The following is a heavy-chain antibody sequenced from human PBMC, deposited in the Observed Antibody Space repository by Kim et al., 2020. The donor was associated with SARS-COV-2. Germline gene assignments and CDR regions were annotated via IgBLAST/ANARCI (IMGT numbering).Heavy chain of an antibody. V-gene: IGHV6-1*01. CDR1: GDSVSSNSAA. Sequence: SQTLSLTCAISGDSVSSNSAAWNWVRQSPSRGLEWLGRTFYRSNWYNEYALSVKSRITINPDTSKNQFSLQLNSVTPEDTALYYCAREDYVGDSRGFDYWGQGTLVTVSS. CDR2: TFYRSNWYN. J-gene: IGHJ4*02. D-gene: IGHD2-21*02. CDR3: AREDYVGDSRGFDY.